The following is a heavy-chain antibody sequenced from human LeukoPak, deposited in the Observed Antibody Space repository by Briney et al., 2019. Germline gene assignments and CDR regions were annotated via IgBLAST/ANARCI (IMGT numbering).Heavy chain of an antibody. V-gene: IGHV1-2*02. CDR1: GYTFTGYY. Sequence: ASVKVSCKASGYTFTGYYMHWVRQAPGQGLEWMGWINPNRGGTNYAQKFQGRVTMTRDTSISTAYMELSRLRSDDTAVYYCARDDSRSWDYYFDYWGQGTLVTVSS. CDR2: INPNRGGT. J-gene: IGHJ4*02. CDR3: ARDDSRSWDYYFDY. D-gene: IGHD6-13*01.